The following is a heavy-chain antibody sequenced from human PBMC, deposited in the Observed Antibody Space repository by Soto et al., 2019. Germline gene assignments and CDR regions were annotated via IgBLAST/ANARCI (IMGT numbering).Heavy chain of an antibody. J-gene: IGHJ4*02. CDR1: GDSVSWSSAA. CDR3: ARESHYYGSGSYLYFDF. Sequence: PSQTLSLTCAISGDSVSWSSAAWNWIRQSPSRGLEWLGRTYYRSKWSNDYAESVKSRITINMDTSKNQFSLQLKSVIFEDTAVYYCARESHYYGSGSYLYFDFWGQGTPVTVSS. CDR2: TYYRSKWSN. D-gene: IGHD3-10*01. V-gene: IGHV6-1*01.